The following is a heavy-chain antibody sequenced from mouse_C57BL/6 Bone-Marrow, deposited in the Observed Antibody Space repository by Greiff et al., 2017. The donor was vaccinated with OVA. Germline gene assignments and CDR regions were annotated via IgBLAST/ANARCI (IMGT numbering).Heavy chain of an antibody. D-gene: IGHD4-1*01. J-gene: IGHJ2*01. Sequence: EVKVVESGGGLVQPGGSLKLSCAASGFTFSDYYMYWVRQTPEKRLEWVAYISNGGGSTYYPDTVKGRVTISRDNAKNTLYLQMSRLKSEDTAMYYCARQRTGRDYFDYWGQGTTLTVSS. CDR1: GFTFSDYY. CDR2: ISNGGGST. CDR3: ARQRTGRDYFDY. V-gene: IGHV5-12*01.